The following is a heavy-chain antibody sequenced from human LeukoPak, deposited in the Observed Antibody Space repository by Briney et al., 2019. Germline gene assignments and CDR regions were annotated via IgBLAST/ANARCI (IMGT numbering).Heavy chain of an antibody. D-gene: IGHD1-26*01. Sequence: SVKVSCKASGGTFSSYAISWVRQAPGQGLEWMGGIIPIFGTANYTQKFQGRVTITADESTSTAYMELSSLRSEDTAVYYCAREKVGATGEFDYWGQGTLVTVSS. J-gene: IGHJ4*02. CDR3: AREKVGATGEFDY. CDR1: GGTFSSYA. V-gene: IGHV1-69*13. CDR2: IIPIFGTA.